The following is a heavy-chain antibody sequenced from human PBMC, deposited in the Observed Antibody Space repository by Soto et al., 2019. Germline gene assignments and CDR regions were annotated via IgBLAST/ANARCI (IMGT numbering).Heavy chain of an antibody. Sequence: GGSLRRSCAAVGFTFSCFNMNWVRTALHKGVLSSSDVNSSSSTIYYAASVKGRFTTSRDNAKNSLYLQMNSLRDEDTAVYYCARGGRYYDILTGYYSPYYYYYGMDVWGQGTTVTVSS. CDR3: ARGGRYYDILTGYYSPYYYYYGMDV. CDR2: VNSSSSTI. V-gene: IGHV3-48*02. J-gene: IGHJ6*02. CDR1: GFTFSCFN. D-gene: IGHD3-9*01.